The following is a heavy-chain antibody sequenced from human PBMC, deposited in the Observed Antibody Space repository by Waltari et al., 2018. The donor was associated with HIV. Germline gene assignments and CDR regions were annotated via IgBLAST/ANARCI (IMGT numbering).Heavy chain of an antibody. CDR3: SAFILAAGWFDA. CDR1: GFTLKNAW. CDR2: SKSEADGGGI. Sequence: LVESGGGLVKPGGSLELSCEASGFTLKNAWMSWVRQLPGGGLGWGGREWVGCSKSEADGGGIGYGVAVKGRFTIVRDDSKNTFYLLMNSVKTEDTGIYYCSAFILAAGWFDAWGQGAPVTVSS. V-gene: IGHV3-15*01. D-gene: IGHD3-16*01. J-gene: IGHJ5*02.